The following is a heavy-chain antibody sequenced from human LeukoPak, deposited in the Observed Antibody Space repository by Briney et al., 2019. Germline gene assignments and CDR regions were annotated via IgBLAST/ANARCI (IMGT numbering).Heavy chain of an antibody. D-gene: IGHD4-11*01. Sequence: PGRSLRLSCVASGFTFSHYGMHWVRQSPGKGLEWVAVIWNDGSDKYYGDSVKGRFTISGDNSRNTVYLNMDSLRAEDTARYYCAKDAQRGFDYSNSLEYWGQGTLVTVS. CDR3: AKDAQRGFDYSNSLEY. V-gene: IGHV3-33*06. CDR2: IWNDGSDK. J-gene: IGHJ4*02. CDR1: GFTFSHYG.